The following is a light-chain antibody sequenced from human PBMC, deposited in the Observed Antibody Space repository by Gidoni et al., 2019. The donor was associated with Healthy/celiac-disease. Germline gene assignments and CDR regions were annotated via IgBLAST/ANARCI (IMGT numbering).Light chain of an antibody. J-gene: IGLJ2*01. CDR1: SSDVGGYNY. CDR2: DVS. V-gene: IGLV2-14*01. CDR3: SAYTSSSTLV. Sequence: QSALPQPASVSGSPGPSITISCTGTSSDVGGYNYVSWYQQHPGKAPTLIIYDVSNRPSGVSNRFSGSKSGNTASLTISGLQAEDEGDYYCSAYTSSSTLVFGGGTKLTVL.